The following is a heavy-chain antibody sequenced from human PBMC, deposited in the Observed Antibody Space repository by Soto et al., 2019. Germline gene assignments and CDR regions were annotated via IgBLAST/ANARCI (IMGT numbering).Heavy chain of an antibody. V-gene: IGHV4-39*07. J-gene: IGHJ4*02. CDR3: ERRGGGDYLVDS. CDR1: GDSISTSNYY. CDR2: LFYSGGT. Sequence: SETLSLTCSVSGDSISTSNYYWGWIRQPPGKELEWIGHLFYSGGTYYHPSLKSRVSISVDTSKNEFSLKLTPITAADTAIYFCERRGGGDYLVDSWGQGTLVTVSS. D-gene: IGHD4-17*01.